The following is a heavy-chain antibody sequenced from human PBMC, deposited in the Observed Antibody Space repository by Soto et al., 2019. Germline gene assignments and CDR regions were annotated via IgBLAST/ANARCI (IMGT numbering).Heavy chain of an antibody. J-gene: IGHJ4*02. CDR1: GGTFSSYT. CDR2: IIPILGIA. Sequence: QVQLVQSGAEVKKPGSSGKFSCKASGGTFSSYTISWVRQAPGQGLEWMGRIIPILGIANYAQKFQGRVTITADKSTSTAYMELSSLRSEDTAVYYCARDGVDIVATAFDYWGQGTLVTVSS. CDR3: ARDGVDIVATAFDY. D-gene: IGHD5-12*01. V-gene: IGHV1-69*08.